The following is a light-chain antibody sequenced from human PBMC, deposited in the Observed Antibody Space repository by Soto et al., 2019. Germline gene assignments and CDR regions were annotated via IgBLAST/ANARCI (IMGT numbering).Light chain of an antibody. V-gene: IGLV2-14*01. Sequence: QSALTQPASVSGSPGQSIAISCTGTSSDVGGYNYVSWYQQHPGKAPKVLIYEVTNRPSGVSDRFSGSKSGNTASLIISGLQAEDEADYYCTSYTPTGALVFGSGTKVTVL. CDR3: TSYTPTGALV. CDR1: SSDVGGYNY. CDR2: EVT. J-gene: IGLJ6*01.